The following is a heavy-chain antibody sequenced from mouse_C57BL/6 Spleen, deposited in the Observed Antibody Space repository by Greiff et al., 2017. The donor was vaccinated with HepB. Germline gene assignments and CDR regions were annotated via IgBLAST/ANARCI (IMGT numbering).Heavy chain of an antibody. Sequence: VQLQQSGAELVMPGASVKLSCTASGFNIKDDYMHWVKQRPEQGLEWIGWIDPENGDTEYASKFQGKATITADTSSNTAYLQLSSLTSEDTAVYYCTTTSDGSSYERAMDYWGQGTSVTVSS. J-gene: IGHJ4*01. V-gene: IGHV14-4*01. CDR2: IDPENGDT. CDR1: GFNIKDDY. D-gene: IGHD1-1*01. CDR3: TTTSDGSSYERAMDY.